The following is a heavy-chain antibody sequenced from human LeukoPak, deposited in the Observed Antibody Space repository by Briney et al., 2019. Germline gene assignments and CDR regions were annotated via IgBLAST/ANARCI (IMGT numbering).Heavy chain of an antibody. V-gene: IGHV3-7*01. CDR2: IKQDGSEK. Sequence: GGSLRLSCAASGFTFSTYWMSWVRQAPGKGLEWVANIKQDGSEKYYIDSVKGRFTISRDNAKNSLYLQMNSLRAEGTAMYYCARDSAGNDYWGQGTLVTVSS. CDR3: ARDSAGNDY. CDR1: GFTFSTYW. D-gene: IGHD6-13*01. J-gene: IGHJ4*02.